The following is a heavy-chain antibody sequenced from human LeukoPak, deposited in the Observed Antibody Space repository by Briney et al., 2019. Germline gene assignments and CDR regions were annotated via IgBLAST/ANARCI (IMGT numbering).Heavy chain of an antibody. J-gene: IGHJ4*02. CDR1: GYTFTRND. Sequence: EASVKVSCKASGYTFTRNDINWVRQAPGQGLEWMGWMNPNSGKTVYAQKFQGRVTMARNTSISTAYMELSSLRSEDTAVYYCAREDGPRDGYNAEADYWGQGTLVTVSS. CDR3: AREDGPRDGYNAEADY. CDR2: MNPNSGKT. V-gene: IGHV1-8*01. D-gene: IGHD5-24*01.